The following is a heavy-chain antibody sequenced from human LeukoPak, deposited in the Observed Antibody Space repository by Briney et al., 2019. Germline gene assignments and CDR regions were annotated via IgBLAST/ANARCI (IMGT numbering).Heavy chain of an antibody. J-gene: IGHJ4*02. V-gene: IGHV1-69*04. D-gene: IGHD3-10*01. CDR2: IISILCIP. CDR3: ARYGPGYYSAGSDGYYFDY. Sequence: ASVKVSCKASVGTFSSYAISWVRQAPGQGLEWMGKIISILCIPNYAQKFQGRVTITADKSSSTAYMELSSQRSEDTAVYYCARYGPGYYSAGSDGYYFDYWGQGTLVTVSS. CDR1: VGTFSSYA.